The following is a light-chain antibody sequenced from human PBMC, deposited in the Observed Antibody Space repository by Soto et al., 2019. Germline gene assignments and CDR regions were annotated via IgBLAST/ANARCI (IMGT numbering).Light chain of an antibody. CDR3: QQALSIPLT. CDR2: WAS. J-gene: IGKJ4*01. CDR1: QSVLYSSNNKNY. V-gene: IGKV4-1*01. Sequence: DIVMTQSPDSLAVSLGERATINCKSSQSVLYSSNNKNYLAWYQQKPGQPPKLLIYWASTRESGVPDRFSGSGSGTDFTLTISTLQPEDFATYYCQQALSIPLTFGGGTKVEIK.